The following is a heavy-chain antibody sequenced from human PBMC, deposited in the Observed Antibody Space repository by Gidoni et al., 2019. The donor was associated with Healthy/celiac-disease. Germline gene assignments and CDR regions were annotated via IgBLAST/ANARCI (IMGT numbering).Heavy chain of an antibody. CDR3: ARGPGFGRYYMDV. CDR2: INHSGST. V-gene: IGHV4-34*01. CDR1: GGSFSGYY. J-gene: IGHJ6*03. D-gene: IGHD3-10*01. Sequence: QVQLQQWGAGLLKPSETLSLTCAVYGGSFSGYYWSWIRQPPGKGLEWIGEINHSGSTNYNPSLKSRVTISVDTSKNQFSLKLSSVTAADTAVYYCARGPGFGRYYMDVWGKGTTVTVSS.